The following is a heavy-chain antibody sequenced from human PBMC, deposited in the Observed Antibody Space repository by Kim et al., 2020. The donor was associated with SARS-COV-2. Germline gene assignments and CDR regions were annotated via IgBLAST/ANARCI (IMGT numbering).Heavy chain of an antibody. V-gene: IGHV3-48*02. CDR1: GFTMSDLS. Sequence: GGSLRLSCAASGFTMSDLSMSWVRQAPGKGPEWISYIRFSSDTKTYATSVKGRLTISSDPATNSLFLQMNSLRHEVTAIYYCARDRDRAFDYWGPGTLV. CDR3: ARDRDRAFDY. J-gene: IGHJ4*02. CDR2: IRFSSDTK.